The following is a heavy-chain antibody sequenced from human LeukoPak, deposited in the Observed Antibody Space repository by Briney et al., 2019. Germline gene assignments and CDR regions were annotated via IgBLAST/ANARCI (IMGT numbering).Heavy chain of an antibody. CDR1: GFTFSSYS. Sequence: GGSLRLSCAASGFTFSSYSMNWVRQAPGKGLEWVSSISSSGSYIYYADSVKGRFTISRDNAKNSLYLQMNSLRAEDTAVYYCARSFSVTTRYYYMDVWGKGTTVTVSS. CDR3: ARSFSVTTRYYYMDV. CDR2: ISSSGSYI. D-gene: IGHD4-11*01. J-gene: IGHJ6*03. V-gene: IGHV3-21*01.